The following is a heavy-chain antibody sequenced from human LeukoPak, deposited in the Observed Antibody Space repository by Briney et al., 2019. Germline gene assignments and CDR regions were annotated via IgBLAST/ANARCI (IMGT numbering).Heavy chain of an antibody. J-gene: IGHJ4*02. CDR2: IYYSGST. Sequence: SETLSLTCTVSGDSISSSSSYWGWIRQPPGEGLEWIGSIYYSGSTYYNTSLKSRVTISVDTSKNQFSLRLNSVTAADTAVYYCARGSTMVRGALYYFDYWGQGTLVTVSS. D-gene: IGHD3-10*01. CDR3: ARGSTMVRGALYYFDY. CDR1: GDSISSSSSY. V-gene: IGHV4-39*01.